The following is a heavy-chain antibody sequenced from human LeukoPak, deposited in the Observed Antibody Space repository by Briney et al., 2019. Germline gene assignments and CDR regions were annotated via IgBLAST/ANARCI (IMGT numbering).Heavy chain of an antibody. CDR3: ARGFPPYTSWNWFDP. J-gene: IGHJ5*02. D-gene: IGHD2-2*02. CDR1: GGSISTSDYY. Sequence: SETLSLTCTVSGGSISTSDYYWGWIRQPPGKGLEWIGSVFYSGTAYYNPSLTSRVTMSVDTSKNQFSLKVNSVTAADTAAYYCARGFPPYTSWNWFDPWGQGTLVTVSS. V-gene: IGHV4-39*07. CDR2: VFYSGTA.